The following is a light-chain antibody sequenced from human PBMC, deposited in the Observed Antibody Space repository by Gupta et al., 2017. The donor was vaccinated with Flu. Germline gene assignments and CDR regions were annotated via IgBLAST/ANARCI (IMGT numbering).Light chain of an antibody. Sequence: SSELPQDPTVSVALGQTARITCQGDSLRSYYASWYQQKPGQAPVLVIYGKNNRPSGIPDRFSGSSSGNTASLTITGAQAEDEADYYCNSRDSSGNHPVVFGGGTKLTVL. CDR3: NSRDSSGNHPVV. CDR1: SLRSYY. J-gene: IGLJ2*01. CDR2: GKN. V-gene: IGLV3-19*01.